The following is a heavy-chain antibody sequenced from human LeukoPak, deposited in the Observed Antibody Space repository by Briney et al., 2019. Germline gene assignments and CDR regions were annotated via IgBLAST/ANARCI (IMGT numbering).Heavy chain of an antibody. D-gene: IGHD5-12*01. V-gene: IGHV3-23*01. Sequence: GGSLRLSCAASGFTFSNYLFSWVRQAPGKGLEWISTISSSGDGTYYADSVKGRFTVSRDNSENTVFLHMSSLRAGDTAIYYCAKEAWLLWGQGTLVTVSS. CDR1: GFTFSNYL. CDR2: ISSSGDGT. CDR3: AKEAWLL. J-gene: IGHJ4*02.